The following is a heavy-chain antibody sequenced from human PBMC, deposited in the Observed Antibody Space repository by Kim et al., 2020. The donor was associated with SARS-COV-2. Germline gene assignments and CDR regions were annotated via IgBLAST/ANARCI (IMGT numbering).Heavy chain of an antibody. J-gene: IGHJ3*02. CDR1: GGSISSYY. CDR3: ARAYGGKRLPARDSGHKAFDI. D-gene: IGHD2-15*01. Sequence: SETLSLTCTVSGGSISSYYWSWIRQPPGKGLEWIGYIYYSGSTNYNPSLKSRVTISVDTSKNQFSLKLSSVTAADTAVYYCARAYGGKRLPARDSGHKAFDIWGQGTMVTVSS. V-gene: IGHV4-59*01. CDR2: IYYSGST.